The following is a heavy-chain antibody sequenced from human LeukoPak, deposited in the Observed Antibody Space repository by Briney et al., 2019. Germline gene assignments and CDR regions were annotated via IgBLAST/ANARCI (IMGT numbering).Heavy chain of an antibody. J-gene: IGHJ6*02. CDR2: ISYDGSNK. CDR3: AKDVGLWPPTDWYYYYGMDV. Sequence: GGSLRLSCAASGFTFSSYGMHWVRQAPGKGLEWVAVISYDGSNKYYADSVKGRFTISRDNSKNTLYLQMNSLRAEDTAVYYCAKDVGLWPPTDWYYYYGMDVWGQGTTVTVSS. V-gene: IGHV3-30*18. D-gene: IGHD5-18*01. CDR1: GFTFSSYG.